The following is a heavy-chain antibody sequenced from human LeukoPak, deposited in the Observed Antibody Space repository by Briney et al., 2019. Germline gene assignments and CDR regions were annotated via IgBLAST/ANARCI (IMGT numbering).Heavy chain of an antibody. Sequence: ASETVSCKASGYTFTSYYIHWVRQAPGQGLEWMGIINPSGGTTTNAQRFQGRITLTRDTSTNTVYMELRSLTSEDTAVYYCARVRGGSYEGGDYWGQGTLVTVST. V-gene: IGHV1-46*01. CDR2: INPSGGTT. CDR1: GYTFTSYY. D-gene: IGHD1-26*01. J-gene: IGHJ4*02. CDR3: ARVRGGSYEGGDY.